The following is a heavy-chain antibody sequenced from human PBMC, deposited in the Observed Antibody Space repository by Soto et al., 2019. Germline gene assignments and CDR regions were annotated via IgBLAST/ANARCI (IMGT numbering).Heavy chain of an antibody. V-gene: IGHV3-15*01. CDR1: GFTFKNAW. CDR2: IKSKTDGETT. J-gene: IGHJ4*02. D-gene: IGHD3-10*01. CDR3: MRNNFMASSPIDY. Sequence: GGSLRLSCATSGFTFKNAWMTWVRQAPGKGLEWVGRIKSKTDGETTDYAAPVKGRFIISRDDLESMLYLQMNSLQLQDSALYYCMRNNFMASSPIDYWGRGTLVTVSS.